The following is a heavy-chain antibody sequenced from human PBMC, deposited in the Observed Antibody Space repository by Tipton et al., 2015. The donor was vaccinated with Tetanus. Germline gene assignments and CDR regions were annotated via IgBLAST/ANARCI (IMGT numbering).Heavy chain of an antibody. CDR1: GDSATIGTYY. CDR3: ATQADNWFDP. J-gene: IGHJ5*02. V-gene: IGHV4-39*01. CDR2: VYYTGTP. Sequence: TLSLTCSVSGDSATIGTYYWGWIRQPPGKGLEWIGSVYYTGTPHYNASLESRVTISIDMSKRQISLSLTSVTGADTAVYYCATQADNWFDPWGQGILVTVSS.